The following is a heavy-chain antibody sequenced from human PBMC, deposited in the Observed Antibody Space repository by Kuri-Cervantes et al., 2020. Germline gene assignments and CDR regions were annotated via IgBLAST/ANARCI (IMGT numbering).Heavy chain of an antibody. Sequence: GGSLRPSCKASGYTFTSYDINWVRQATGQGLEWMGWMSPNSGGTNYAQKFQGRVTVTRDTSISTAYMELSRLRSDDTAVYYCASREKRDGYNSYGMDVWGQGTTVTVSS. J-gene: IGHJ6*02. CDR1: GYTFTSYD. CDR2: MSPNSGGT. V-gene: IGHV1-2*02. CDR3: ASREKRDGYNSYGMDV. D-gene: IGHD5-24*01.